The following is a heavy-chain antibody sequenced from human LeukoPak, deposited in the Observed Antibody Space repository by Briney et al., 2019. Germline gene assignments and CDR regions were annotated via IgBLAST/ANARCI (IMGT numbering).Heavy chain of an antibody. CDR3: ARVNINNWHSCDY. CDR1: GGSISSNNW. J-gene: IGHJ4*02. Sequence: SGTLSLTCAVSGGSISSNNWWGWVRQPPGKGLEWVGEIYHSGSPNYNPSLKSRVTISVDKSRNHFSLNLSSVTAADTAVYYCARVNINNWHSCDYWGQGTLVTVSS. V-gene: IGHV4-4*02. CDR2: IYHSGSP. D-gene: IGHD1-1*01.